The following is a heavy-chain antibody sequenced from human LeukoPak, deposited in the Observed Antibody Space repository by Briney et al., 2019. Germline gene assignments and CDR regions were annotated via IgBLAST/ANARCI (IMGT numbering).Heavy chain of an antibody. CDR3: ARSDYLATYY. D-gene: IGHD4/OR15-4a*01. J-gene: IGHJ4*01. CDR2: INPNSGGT. Sequence: SSVKVSCKASGYTFTGYYIHWVRQAPGQGRDWMGWINPNSGGTNYAQKFQGRVTMTRDTSISTDYMVLSRLRSDDAAVYYCARSDYLATYYWGQGTLVTVSS. V-gene: IGHV1-2*02. CDR1: GYTFTGYY.